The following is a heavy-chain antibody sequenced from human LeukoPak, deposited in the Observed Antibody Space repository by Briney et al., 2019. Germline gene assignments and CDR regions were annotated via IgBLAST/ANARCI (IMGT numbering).Heavy chain of an antibody. CDR2: IWYDGSNK. CDR3: AKTLHGYEHGGGAFDP. V-gene: IGHV3-33*06. J-gene: IGHJ5*02. Sequence: GRSLRLSCAASGFTFSSYGMHWVRQAPGKGLEWVAVIWYDGSNKYYADSVKGRFTISRDNSKNTLYLQMNSLRAEDTAVYYCAKTLHGYEHGGGAFDPWSQGTLVTVSS. D-gene: IGHD1-1*01. CDR1: GFTFSSYG.